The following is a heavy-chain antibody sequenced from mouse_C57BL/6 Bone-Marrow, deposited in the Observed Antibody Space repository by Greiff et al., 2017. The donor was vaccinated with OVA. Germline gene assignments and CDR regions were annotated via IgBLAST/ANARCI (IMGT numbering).Heavy chain of an antibody. Sequence: DVQLQESGPELVKPGASVKMSCKASGYTFTDYNMHWVKQSHGKSLEWIGYINPNNGGTSYNQKFKGKATLTVNKSSSTAYMELRSLTSEDSAVYYCAPKSPWFAYWGQGTLVTVSA. CDR1: GYTFTDYN. V-gene: IGHV1-22*01. J-gene: IGHJ3*01. CDR3: APKSPWFAY. CDR2: INPNNGGT.